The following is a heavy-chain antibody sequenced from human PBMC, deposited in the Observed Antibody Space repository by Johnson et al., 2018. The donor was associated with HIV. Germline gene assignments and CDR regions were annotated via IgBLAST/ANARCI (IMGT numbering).Heavy chain of an antibody. J-gene: IGHJ3*02. V-gene: IGHV3-9*01. CDR1: GFTFDDYA. Sequence: QLVESGGGLVQPGRSLRLSCAASGFTFDDYAMHWVRQAPGKGLEWVSSISWNSASIAYADSVKGRFTISRDNAKNSLYLQMNSLRTEDTALYYCAKSGYGGSYDRMGAVDIWGQGAMVTVSS. D-gene: IGHD1-26*01. CDR2: ISWNSASI. CDR3: AKSGYGGSYDRMGAVDI.